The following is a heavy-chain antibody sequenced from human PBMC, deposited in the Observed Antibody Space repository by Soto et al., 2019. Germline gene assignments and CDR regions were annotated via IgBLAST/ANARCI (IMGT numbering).Heavy chain of an antibody. V-gene: IGHV4-59*01. CDR2: IYYSGIT. CDR1: GGSISSYY. J-gene: IGHJ4*02. Sequence: QVQLQESGPGLVKPSETLSLTCTVSGGSISSYYWSWIRQPPGKGLEWIGYIYYSGITDYNSSLKSRATISVDTSKSQFSLKLSSVTAADTAVYYCARGGVVFYFDYWGQGTLVTVSS. D-gene: IGHD2-2*01. CDR3: ARGGVVFYFDY.